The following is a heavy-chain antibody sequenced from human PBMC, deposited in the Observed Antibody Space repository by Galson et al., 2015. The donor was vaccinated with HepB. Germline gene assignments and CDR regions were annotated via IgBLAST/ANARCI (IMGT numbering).Heavy chain of an antibody. CDR2: IVVGSGNT. D-gene: IGHD3-22*01. V-gene: IGHV1-58*02. Sequence: SVKVSCKASGFIFSSSAMQWVRQARGQRLEWIGWIVVGSGNTNYAQKFQERVTITRDMSTNTAYMELSSLRSEDTAVYYCATDPSPYYYDTSGNLGYFDLWGRGTLVTVSS. CDR1: GFIFSSSA. CDR3: ATDPSPYYYDTSGNLGYFDL. J-gene: IGHJ2*01.